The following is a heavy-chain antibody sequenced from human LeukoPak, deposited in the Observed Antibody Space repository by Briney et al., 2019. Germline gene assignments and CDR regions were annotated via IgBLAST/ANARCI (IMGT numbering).Heavy chain of an antibody. D-gene: IGHD3-10*01. CDR2: IYHSGST. CDR1: GGSVSSGGYS. J-gene: IGHJ6*04. V-gene: IGHV4-30-2*01. CDR3: ARAGTMVRGARYGMDV. Sequence: PSETLSLTCAVSGGSVSSGGYSWSWIRQPPGKGLEWIGYIYHSGSTYYNPSLKSRVTISVDRSKNQFSLKLSSVTAADTAVYYCARAGTMVRGARYGMDVWGKGTTVTVSS.